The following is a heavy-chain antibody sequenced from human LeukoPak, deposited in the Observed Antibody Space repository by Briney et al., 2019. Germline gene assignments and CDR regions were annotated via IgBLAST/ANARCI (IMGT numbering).Heavy chain of an antibody. CDR2: IWPGDSDT. Sequence: GASLKISCKGSGYSFISYWIGWVRPMPGKGLEWMGIIWPGDSDTRYSPSFQGQVTISADKYISTAYLQWNSLRASNTAMYYCARPRVVEDAFDIWGQGTMVTVSS. J-gene: IGHJ3*02. D-gene: IGHD3-22*01. CDR3: ARPRVVEDAFDI. CDR1: GYSFISYW. V-gene: IGHV5-51*01.